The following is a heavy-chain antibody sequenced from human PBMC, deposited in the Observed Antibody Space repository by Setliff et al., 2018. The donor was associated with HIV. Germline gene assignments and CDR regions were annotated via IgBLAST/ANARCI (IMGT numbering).Heavy chain of an antibody. J-gene: IGHJ6*02. V-gene: IGHV4-59*01. CDR2: ISDSGTT. Sequence: SETLSLTCTVSGGSISPYYWSWIRQPPGKGLEWIAWISDSGTTNYNPSLKSRVTLSVDTSKNQFSLGLTSVTGADTAVYYCARHMGDWAAAGTAPKPSYYYYGMDVWGQGTTVTVSS. CDR3: ARHMGDWAAAGTAPKPSYYYYGMDV. CDR1: GGSISPYY. D-gene: IGHD6-13*01.